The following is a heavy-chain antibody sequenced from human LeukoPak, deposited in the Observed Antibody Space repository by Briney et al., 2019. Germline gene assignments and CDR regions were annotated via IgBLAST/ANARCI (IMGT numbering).Heavy chain of an antibody. CDR1: GFTFSSYC. Sequence: GRSLRLSCAASGFTFSSYCMRWVRQAPGKGLEWVSVISYDGSNKYYADSVKGRFTISRDNAKNTLYLQMNSLRAEDTAVYYSAKEGRDGYDRAFDIWGQGTMVTVSS. CDR2: ISYDGSNK. D-gene: IGHD5-24*01. V-gene: IGHV3-30*18. CDR3: AKEGRDGYDRAFDI. J-gene: IGHJ3*02.